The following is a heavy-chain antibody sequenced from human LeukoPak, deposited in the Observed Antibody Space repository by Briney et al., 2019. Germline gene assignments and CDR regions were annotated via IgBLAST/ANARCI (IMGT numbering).Heavy chain of an antibody. CDR1: GFTFDNYA. CDR3: ARDRDVFLWFGEGDFDY. V-gene: IGHV3-9*01. J-gene: IGHJ4*02. Sequence: GRSLRLSCVASGFTFDNYAMHWVRQAPGKGLEWVSGISWNSGSMGYADSVKGRFTISRNNAKNSLYLQMKSLRAEDTAVYYCARDRDVFLWFGEGDFDYWGQGTLVTVSS. D-gene: IGHD3-10*01. CDR2: ISWNSGSM.